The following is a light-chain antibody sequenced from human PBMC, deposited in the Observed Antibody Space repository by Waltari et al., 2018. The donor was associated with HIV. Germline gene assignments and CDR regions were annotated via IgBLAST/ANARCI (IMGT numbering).Light chain of an antibody. V-gene: IGLV6-57*01. CDR3: QSYETTNQV. CDR2: EDY. CDR1: SGSIASGY. Sequence: NFMLNQPHSGSEYPAKTVVISCTRSSGSIASGYVQWYQQRPCSSPATVIYEDYRRPSEPCGLFSGSIDSSSNSASRTISGLVTEDEADYYCQSYETTNQVVGRGTKLTVL. J-gene: IGLJ2*01.